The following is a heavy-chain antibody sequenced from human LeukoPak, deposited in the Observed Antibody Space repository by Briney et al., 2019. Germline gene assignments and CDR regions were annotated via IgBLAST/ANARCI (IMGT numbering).Heavy chain of an antibody. J-gene: IGHJ4*02. CDR1: GFTFSNAW. D-gene: IGHD4-17*01. Sequence: GGSLRLSCAASGFTFSNAWMTWVRQAPGQGLEWVGRIKSKTDGGTRDYAAPVEGRFSISRDDSNNTLYLQMNSLHTEDTGVYYCTTGSDYGYWGQGTLVTVSS. V-gene: IGHV3-15*05. CDR2: IKSKTDGGTR. CDR3: TTGSDYGY.